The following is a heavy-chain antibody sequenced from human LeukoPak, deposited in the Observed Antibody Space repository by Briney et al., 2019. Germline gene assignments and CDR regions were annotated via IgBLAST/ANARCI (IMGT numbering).Heavy chain of an antibody. CDR1: GFTFSNRN. CDR2: ISSSGIAK. J-gene: IGHJ4*02. CDR3: ARGDSSACPDY. Sequence: GGSLRLSCAASGFTFSNRNMNWVRQAPGKGLEWVSYISSSGIAKNYADSVKGRFTISRDNANNSLYLQMNDLRADDTAVYYCARGDSSACPDYWGQGTLVTVSS. V-gene: IGHV3-48*04. D-gene: IGHD3-22*01.